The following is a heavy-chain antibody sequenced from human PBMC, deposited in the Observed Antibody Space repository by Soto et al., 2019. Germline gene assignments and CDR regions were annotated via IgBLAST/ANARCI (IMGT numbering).Heavy chain of an antibody. V-gene: IGHV3-30-3*01. CDR2: ISDDGIND. J-gene: IGHJ5*02. CDR3: ERGIGAHYNSGTLLT. Sequence: GGSLRLSCAASGFTFSNYAMHWVRQAPGKGLEWMAAISDDGINDYYADSVKGRFTISRDNFENTLYLQVNSLRTEDTAVYYCERGIGAHYNSGTLLTWGQGTLVTVYS. D-gene: IGHD3-10*01. CDR1: GFTFSNYA.